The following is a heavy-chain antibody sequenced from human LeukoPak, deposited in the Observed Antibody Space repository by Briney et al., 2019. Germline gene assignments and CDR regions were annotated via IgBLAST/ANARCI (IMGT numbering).Heavy chain of an antibody. CDR2: INPNSGGT. D-gene: IGHD3-22*01. J-gene: IGHJ4*02. Sequence: ASVKVSCKASGYTFTGYYMHWVRQAPGQGLEWMGWINPNSGGTNYAQKFQGRVTMTRDTSISTAYMEVRSDDTAVYYCARKNYYDTSGRFDCWGQGTLVTVSS. CDR3: ARKNYYDTSGRFDC. V-gene: IGHV1-2*02. CDR1: GYTFTGYY.